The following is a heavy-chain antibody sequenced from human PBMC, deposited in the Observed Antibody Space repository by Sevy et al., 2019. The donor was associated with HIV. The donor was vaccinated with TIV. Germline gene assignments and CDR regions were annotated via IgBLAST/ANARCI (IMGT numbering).Heavy chain of an antibody. J-gene: IGHJ6*02. CDR2: IYSSGST. CDR3: AGQEGYCTSINCPLHYCGMDV. V-gene: IGHV4-59*08. Sequence: SETLSLTCTVSGGSISNYYWSWIRQPPGKGLEWIGYIYSSGSTNYNPSLKSRVTVSVDTSKNQFSLKLSSVTAADPAVYYCAGQEGYCTSINCPLHYCGMDVWGQGTTVTVSS. CDR1: GGSISNYY. D-gene: IGHD2-2*01.